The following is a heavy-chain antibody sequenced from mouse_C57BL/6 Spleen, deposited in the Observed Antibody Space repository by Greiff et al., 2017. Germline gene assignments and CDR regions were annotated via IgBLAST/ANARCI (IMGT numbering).Heavy chain of an antibody. CDR1: GFSLTSYG. CDR2: IWGDGST. J-gene: IGHJ1*03. CDR3: AKGGGSSYFDV. V-gene: IGHV2-3*01. D-gene: IGHD1-1*01. Sequence: VQLQQSGPGLVAPSQSLSITCTVSGFSLTSYGVSWVRQPPGKGLEWLGVIWGDGSTNYHSALISRLSISKDNAKSQVFLKLNRLQTDDTATYYCAKGGGSSYFDVWGTGTTVTVSS.